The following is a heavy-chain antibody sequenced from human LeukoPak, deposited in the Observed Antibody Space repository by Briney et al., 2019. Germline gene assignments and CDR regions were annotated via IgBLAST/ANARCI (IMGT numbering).Heavy chain of an antibody. CDR3: ARSPVVARFRGPNWYFDL. CDR2: IIPIFGTA. V-gene: IGHV1-69*05. J-gene: IGHJ2*01. CDR1: GGTFSSYA. Sequence: SVKVSCKASGGTFSSYAISWVRQAPGQGLEWMGGIIPIFGTANYAQKFQGRVTITTDESTSTAYMELSSLRSEDTAVYYCARSPVVARFRGPNWYFDLWGRGTLVTVSS. D-gene: IGHD2-2*01.